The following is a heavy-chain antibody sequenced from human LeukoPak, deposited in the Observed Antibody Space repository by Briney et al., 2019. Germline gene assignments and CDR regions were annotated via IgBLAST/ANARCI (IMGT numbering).Heavy chain of an antibody. J-gene: IGHJ4*02. CDR3: ARRSYITMVRGVNDYYFDY. CDR1: GGSISSYY. Sequence: SETLSLNCTVSGGSISSYYWSWIRQPPGKGLEGIGYIYYSGSTNYNPSLKSRVTIYVDTSKNQFSLQLSSVTAADTAVYYCARRSYITMVRGVNDYYFDYWGQGTLVTVSS. D-gene: IGHD3-10*01. CDR2: IYYSGST. V-gene: IGHV4-59*08.